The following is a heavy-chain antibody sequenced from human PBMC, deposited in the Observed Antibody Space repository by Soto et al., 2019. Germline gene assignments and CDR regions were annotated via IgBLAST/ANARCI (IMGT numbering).Heavy chain of an antibody. V-gene: IGHV4-59*01. CDR3: ARDRGDTAMPPRDYYYMDV. J-gene: IGHJ6*03. CDR1: GGSISSYY. D-gene: IGHD5-18*01. CDR2: IYYSGST. Sequence: QVQLQESGPGLVKPSETLSLTCTVSGGSISSYYWSWIRQPPGKGLEWIGYIYYSGSTNDNPSLRSRVTISVDPSTNQFSLKVSSVAAADTAVYYCARDRGDTAMPPRDYYYMDVWGKGTTVTVSS.